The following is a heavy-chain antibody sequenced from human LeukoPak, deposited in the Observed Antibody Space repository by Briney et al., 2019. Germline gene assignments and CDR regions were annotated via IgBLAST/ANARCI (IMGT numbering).Heavy chain of an antibody. D-gene: IGHD2/OR15-2a*01. V-gene: IGHV3-23*01. CDR1: GVTLRWYA. J-gene: IGHJ6*02. CDR2: ISGIGGTT. Sequence: GGSLRLSCAASGVTLRWYAMSWVRQAPEKGLEWVSGISGIGGTTYYADSVKGRFTISRDNSKNTLYLQMNNLRAEDTAIYYCAKYVSAKGPPYGLDVWGQGTTVTVSS. CDR3: AKYVSAKGPPYGLDV.